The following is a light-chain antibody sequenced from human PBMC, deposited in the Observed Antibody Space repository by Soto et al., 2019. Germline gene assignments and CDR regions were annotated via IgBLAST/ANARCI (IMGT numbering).Light chain of an antibody. J-gene: IGKJ5*01. CDR1: QSVSSN. CDR3: QQYNNWPPT. Sequence: EIVMTQSPATLSVSPGERATLSCRASQSVSSNLAWYQQKPGQAPRLPIYGASTRATGISARFSGSRSGTEFTLTISSLQSEDFAVYYCQQYNNWPPTFGQGTRLEIK. V-gene: IGKV3-15*01. CDR2: GAS.